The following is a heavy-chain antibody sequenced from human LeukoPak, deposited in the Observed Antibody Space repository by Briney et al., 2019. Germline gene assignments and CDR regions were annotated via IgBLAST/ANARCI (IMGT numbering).Heavy chain of an antibody. D-gene: IGHD3-16*01. V-gene: IGHV4-4*07. CDR1: GRSINNYF. CDR3: ARDSEGWGSGYHFYYMDV. Sequence: PSDTLSLTCTVSGRSINNYFGRWIRHPAGEGLEWIRCIHTTMNTNYNPSRKSRVTMSLDPSKNLFSLKVSSVTAADTAVYYCARDSEGWGSGYHFYYMDVWGKGTTVTVSS. J-gene: IGHJ6*03. CDR2: IHTTMNT.